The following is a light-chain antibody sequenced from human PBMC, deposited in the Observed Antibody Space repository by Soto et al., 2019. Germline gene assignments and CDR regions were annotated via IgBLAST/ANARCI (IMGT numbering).Light chain of an antibody. Sequence: IVLTQYPGTLSLSPGERATLSCRASQSISSSFLAWYQLRPGQAPRLLISGASSRATGIPDRISGSGSGTDFTLTITRVEPEDSAMYYCQHYVGSPTFGQGTKVDIK. CDR3: QHYVGSPT. CDR2: GAS. J-gene: IGKJ1*01. V-gene: IGKV3-20*01. CDR1: QSISSSF.